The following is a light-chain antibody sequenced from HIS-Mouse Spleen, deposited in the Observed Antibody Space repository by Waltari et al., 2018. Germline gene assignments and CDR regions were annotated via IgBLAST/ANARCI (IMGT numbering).Light chain of an antibody. CDR3: AAWDDSLSGHVV. Sequence: QSVLTQPPSASGTPGQRVTISCSGSSSNIGSNYVYWYQQLPGTAPKPLFYRNNQRPSGVPDRFSGSKSGTSASLAISGLRSEDEADYYCAAWDDSLSGHVVFGGGTKLTVL. CDR2: RNN. J-gene: IGLJ2*01. CDR1: SSNIGSNY. V-gene: IGLV1-47*01.